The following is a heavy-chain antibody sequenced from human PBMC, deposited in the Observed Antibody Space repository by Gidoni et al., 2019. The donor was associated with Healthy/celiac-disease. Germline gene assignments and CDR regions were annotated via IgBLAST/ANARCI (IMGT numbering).Heavy chain of an antibody. CDR2: ISVSGGST. CDR3: AKDREWELLHNFDY. Sequence: EVQLLESGGVFVQPGGSLRLSCAASGFTFSSYAMSWVRQAPGKGLEWVSAISVSGGSTYYADSVEGRLTISRDNTKNTLYLQMNSLRAEDTAVYYCAKDREWELLHNFDYWGQGTLVTVSS. CDR1: GFTFSSYA. D-gene: IGHD1-26*01. V-gene: IGHV3-23*01. J-gene: IGHJ4*02.